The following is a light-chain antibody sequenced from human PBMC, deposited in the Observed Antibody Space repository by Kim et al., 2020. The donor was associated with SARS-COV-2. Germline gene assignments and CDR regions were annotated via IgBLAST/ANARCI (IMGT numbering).Light chain of an antibody. CDR3: SSYTSSSTVV. V-gene: IGLV2-14*03. J-gene: IGLJ2*01. Sequence: GQSINIACTGTSSDVGGYNYVSWYQQHPGKAPKLMIYDVSNRPSGVSNRFSGSKSGNTASLTISGLQAEDEADYYCSSYTSSSTVVFGGGTKLTVL. CDR1: SSDVGGYNY. CDR2: DVS.